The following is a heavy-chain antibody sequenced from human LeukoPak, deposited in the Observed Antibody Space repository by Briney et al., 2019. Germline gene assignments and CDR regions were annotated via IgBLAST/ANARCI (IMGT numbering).Heavy chain of an antibody. Sequence: PGGSLRLSCAASGFTFSSSAMSWVRQAPGKGLEWVSAISNNGGYTYYADSVQGRFTISRDNSKSTLCLQMNSLRAEDTAVYYCARATREWLTLNYWGQGTLVTVSS. CDR2: ISNNGGYT. J-gene: IGHJ4*02. V-gene: IGHV3-23*01. CDR1: GFTFSSSA. CDR3: ARATREWLTLNY. D-gene: IGHD6-19*01.